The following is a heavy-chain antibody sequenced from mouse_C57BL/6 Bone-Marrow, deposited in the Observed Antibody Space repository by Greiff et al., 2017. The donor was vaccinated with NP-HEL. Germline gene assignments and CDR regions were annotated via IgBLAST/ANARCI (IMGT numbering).Heavy chain of an antibody. CDR2: ISYDGSN. CDR1: GYSITSGYY. Sequence: DVKLQESGPGLVKPSQSLSLTCSVTGYSITSGYYWNWIRQFPGNKLEWLGYISYDGSNNYNPSLKNRISITRDTSKNQFFLKLNSVTTEDTATYYCARTNWMDYWGQGTSVTVSS. J-gene: IGHJ4*01. D-gene: IGHD4-1*01. V-gene: IGHV3-6*01. CDR3: ARTNWMDY.